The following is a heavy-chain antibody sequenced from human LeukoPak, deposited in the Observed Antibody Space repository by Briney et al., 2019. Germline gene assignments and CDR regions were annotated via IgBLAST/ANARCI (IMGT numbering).Heavy chain of an antibody. CDR3: ARDRRESTKPNDAFDI. CDR2: IYYTGST. D-gene: IGHD1-1*01. V-gene: IGHV4-59*01. Sequence: SETLSLTCSVSGGSISSYYWSWIRQSPGKGLEWNGYIYYTGSTNYNPSLESRVTISVDTSKKQLSLKLSSVTAADTAVYYCARDRRESTKPNDAFDIWGQGTMVTVSS. J-gene: IGHJ3*02. CDR1: GGSISSYY.